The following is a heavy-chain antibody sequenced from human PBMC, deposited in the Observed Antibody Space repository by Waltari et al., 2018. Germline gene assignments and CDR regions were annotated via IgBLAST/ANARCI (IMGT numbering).Heavy chain of an antibody. CDR1: GYTFATYD. D-gene: IGHD2-2*01. V-gene: IGHV1-8*02. CDR2: MNPNSGDT. Sequence: QVQLVQSGAEVKKPGASVRVSCTASGYTFATYDINWVRQAPGQGLEYMGGMNPNSGDTVYAQKFQGRLTFTGDTSIRTAYMELSSLTSEDTAVYYCASEPFYARWGQGTLVTVSS. J-gene: IGHJ4*02. CDR3: ASEPFYAR.